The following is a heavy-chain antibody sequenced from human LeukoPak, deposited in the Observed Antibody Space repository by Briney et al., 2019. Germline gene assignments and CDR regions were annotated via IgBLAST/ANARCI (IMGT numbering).Heavy chain of an antibody. CDR1: GFTFDDYG. CDR3: ARVKERYCSGGSCVNTYYYYMDV. J-gene: IGHJ6*03. CDR2: INWNGGST. V-gene: IGHV3-20*04. D-gene: IGHD2-15*01. Sequence: GGSLRLSCAASGFTFDDYGMSWVRQAPGKGLEWVSGINWNGGSTGYADSVKGRFTISRDNAKNSLYLQMNSLRAEDTALYYCARVKERYCSGGSCVNTYYYYMDVWGKGTTVTASS.